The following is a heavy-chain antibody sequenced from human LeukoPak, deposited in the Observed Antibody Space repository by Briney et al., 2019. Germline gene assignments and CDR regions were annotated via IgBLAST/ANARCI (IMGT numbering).Heavy chain of an antibody. Sequence: SETLSLTCAVYGGSFSGYYWSWIRQPPGKGLEWIGEINHSGSTNYNPSLKSRVTISVDTSQNQFSLKLSSVTAANTAVYYCARGRKVRWVIMGYYYYYGMDVWGQGTTVTVSS. J-gene: IGHJ6*02. CDR2: INHSGST. V-gene: IGHV4-34*01. CDR3: ARGRKVRWVIMGYYYYYGMDV. D-gene: IGHD3-10*01. CDR1: GGSFSGYY.